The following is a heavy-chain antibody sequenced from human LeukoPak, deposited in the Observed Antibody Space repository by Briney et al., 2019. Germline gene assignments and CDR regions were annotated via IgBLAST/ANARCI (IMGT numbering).Heavy chain of an antibody. CDR2: IYSGGST. CDR1: GFTVSSNY. CDR3: AKGDNGEPYDY. V-gene: IGHV3-66*01. Sequence: GGSLRLSCAASGFTVSSNYMSWVRQAPGKGLEWVSVIYSGGSTYYADSVKGRFTISRDNSKNTLYLQMNSLRAEDTAVYYCAKGDNGEPYDYWGQGTLVTVSS. D-gene: IGHD4-17*01. J-gene: IGHJ4*02.